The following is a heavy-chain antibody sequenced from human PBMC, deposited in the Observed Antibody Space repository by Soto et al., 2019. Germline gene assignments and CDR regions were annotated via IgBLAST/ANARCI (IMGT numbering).Heavy chain of an antibody. CDR1: GYTFTTYD. CDR2: INPNSGST. J-gene: IGHJ2*01. D-gene: IGHD4-17*01. CDR3: AREDFSDEHFDL. V-gene: IGHV1-8*01. Sequence: ASVKVSCKASGYTFTTYDINWVRQATGQGLEWMGWINPNSGSTVYAQKFQGRISVTRNTSISTAYMELSGLRSEDTAVYYCAREDFSDEHFDLWGRGTLVTVSS.